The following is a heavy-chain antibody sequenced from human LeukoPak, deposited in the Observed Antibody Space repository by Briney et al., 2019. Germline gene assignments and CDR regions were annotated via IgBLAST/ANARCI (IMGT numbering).Heavy chain of an antibody. Sequence: ASVKASCKPSQYTFTAYYMNTVLQAPGQGLEGLGWIHPNSGGTTYAQQFQGRVTMTRETSISTTYMELSWLTSDDTAGYYCARVLEGGSISPDVRALDYWGQGTLVTVSS. D-gene: IGHD6-13*01. V-gene: IGHV1-2*02. CDR3: ARVLEGGSISPDVRALDY. J-gene: IGHJ4*02. CDR1: QYTFTAYY. CDR2: IHPNSGGT.